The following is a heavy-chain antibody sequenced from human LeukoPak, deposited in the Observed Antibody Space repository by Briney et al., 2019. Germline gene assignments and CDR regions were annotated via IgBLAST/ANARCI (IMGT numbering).Heavy chain of an antibody. CDR3: ATIPSLVIY. Sequence: SETLSLTCAVYGGFFSGYYWSWIRHPPGKGLEWIGEINHSGSTNYNPSLKGRVTISVDTSKNQFSLKLSSVTAGDTAVYYCATIPSLVIYWGQGTLVTVSS. J-gene: IGHJ4*02. V-gene: IGHV4-34*01. CDR1: GGFFSGYY. D-gene: IGHD3-9*01. CDR2: INHSGST.